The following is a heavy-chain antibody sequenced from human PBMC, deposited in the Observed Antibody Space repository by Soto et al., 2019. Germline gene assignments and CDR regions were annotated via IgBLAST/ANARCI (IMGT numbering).Heavy chain of an antibody. CDR1: GFTFSSYS. CDR3: AREDGYSISRNYFDY. Sequence: GSLRLSCAASGFTFSSYSMNWVRQAPGKGLEWVSYISSSSSTIYYADSVKGRFTISRDNAKNSLYLQMNSLRAEDTAVYYCAREDGYSISRNYFDYWGQGTLVTVSS. V-gene: IGHV3-48*01. J-gene: IGHJ4*02. D-gene: IGHD4-4*01. CDR2: ISSSSSTI.